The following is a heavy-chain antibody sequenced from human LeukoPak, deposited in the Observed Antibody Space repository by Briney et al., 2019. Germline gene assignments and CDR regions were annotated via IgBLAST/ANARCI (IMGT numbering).Heavy chain of an antibody. CDR3: ARDIGYSKGFFDY. D-gene: IGHD5-12*01. Sequence: GGSLSLSCAASGFTVCRNYMSWVRQAPGKGLEWVSVIYSGGSTYSADSVRGRFTISRDNSKSTLYLQMNSLRAEDTAVYYCARDIGYSKGFFDYWGQGTLVTVSS. J-gene: IGHJ4*02. CDR2: IYSGGST. CDR1: GFTVCRNY. V-gene: IGHV3-53*01.